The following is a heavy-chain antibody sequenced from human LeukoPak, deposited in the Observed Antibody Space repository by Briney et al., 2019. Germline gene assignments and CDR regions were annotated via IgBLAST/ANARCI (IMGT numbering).Heavy chain of an antibody. V-gene: IGHV3-30*18. D-gene: IGHD3-10*01. CDR2: ISYDGSNK. CDR1: GLTFSSYG. Sequence: GGSLSLSCAASGLTFSSYGMHWVRQAPGKGLEWVAVISYDGSNKYYADSVKGRFTIPRNNSKNTLYLQMNSLRAEDTAVYYCAKITMVRGAQHAMHVWGQGPRVTVPS. J-gene: IGHJ6*02. CDR3: AKITMVRGAQHAMHV.